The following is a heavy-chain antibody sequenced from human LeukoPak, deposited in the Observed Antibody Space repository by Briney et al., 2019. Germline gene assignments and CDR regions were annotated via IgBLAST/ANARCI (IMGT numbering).Heavy chain of an antibody. Sequence: SETLSLTCTVSGGSVSSGSYYWSWIRQPPGKGLEWIGYIYYSGSTNYNPSLKSRVTISVDTSKNQFSLKLSSVAAADTAVYYCARGVVVAASPDYFDYWGQGTLVTVSS. CDR2: IYYSGST. J-gene: IGHJ4*02. V-gene: IGHV4-61*01. CDR1: GGSVSSGSYY. D-gene: IGHD2-15*01. CDR3: ARGVVVAASPDYFDY.